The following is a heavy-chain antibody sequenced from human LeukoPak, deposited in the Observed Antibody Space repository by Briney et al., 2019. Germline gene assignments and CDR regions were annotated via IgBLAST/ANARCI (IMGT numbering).Heavy chain of an antibody. V-gene: IGHV3-53*01. CDR2: IHSGGST. Sequence: SRGSLRLSCAASGFTVSSNYMSWVRQAPGKGLECVSVIHSGGSTYYADSVKGRFTISRDSAKNTLYLQMNSLRAEDTAVYYCARVRGSWYVDYWGQGTLVTVSS. J-gene: IGHJ4*02. CDR1: GFTVSSNY. CDR3: ARVRGSWYVDY. D-gene: IGHD6-13*01.